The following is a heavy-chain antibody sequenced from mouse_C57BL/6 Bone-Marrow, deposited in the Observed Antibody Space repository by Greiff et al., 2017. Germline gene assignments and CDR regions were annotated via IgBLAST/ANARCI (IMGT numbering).Heavy chain of an antibody. V-gene: IGHV5-6*01. CDR3: ARQDGYYEDWYFDV. D-gene: IGHD2-3*01. J-gene: IGHJ1*03. CDR2: ISSGGSYT. Sequence: EVQRVESGGDLVKPGGSLKLSCAASGFTFSSYGMSWVRQTPDKRLEWVATISSGGSYTYYPDSVKGRFTISRDNAKNTLYLQMSSLKSEDTAMYYCARQDGYYEDWYFDVWGTGTTVTVSS. CDR1: GFTFSSYG.